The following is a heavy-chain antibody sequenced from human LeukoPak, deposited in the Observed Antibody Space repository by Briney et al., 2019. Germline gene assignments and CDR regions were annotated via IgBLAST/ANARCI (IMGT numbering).Heavy chain of an antibody. CDR1: GFTFSSYE. D-gene: IGHD3-10*01. J-gene: IGHJ3*02. CDR3: AREGTMVRGVHHDAFDI. Sequence: GGSLRLSCAASGFTFSSYEMNWVRQAPGKGLEWVSYISSSGSTIYYADSVKGRFTISRDNAKNSLYLQMNSLRAEDTAVYYCAREGTMVRGVHHDAFDIWGQGTMVTVSS. V-gene: IGHV3-48*03. CDR2: ISSSGSTI.